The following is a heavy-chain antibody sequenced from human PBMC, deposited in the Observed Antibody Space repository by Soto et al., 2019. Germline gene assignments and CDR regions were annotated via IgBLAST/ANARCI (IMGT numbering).Heavy chain of an antibody. CDR3: ARYASGYSYGPIDY. Sequence: GGSLRLSCAASGFTFSSYAMSWVRQAPGKGLEWVAVISYDGSNKYYADSVKGRFTISRDNSKNTLYLQMNSLRAEDTAVYYCARYASGYSYGPIDYWGQGTLVTVSS. D-gene: IGHD5-18*01. CDR1: GFTFSSYA. V-gene: IGHV3-30-3*01. CDR2: ISYDGSNK. J-gene: IGHJ4*02.